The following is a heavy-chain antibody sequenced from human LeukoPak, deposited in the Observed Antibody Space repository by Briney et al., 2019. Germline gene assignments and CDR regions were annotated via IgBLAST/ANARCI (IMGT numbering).Heavy chain of an antibody. V-gene: IGHV3-30*03. CDR1: GFTFSSYS. J-gene: IGHJ4*02. D-gene: IGHD5-18*01. Sequence: GGSLRLSCAASGFTFSSYSMNWVRQAPGKGLEWVAVISYDGSNKYYADSVKGRFTISRDNSKNTLYLQMNSLRAEDTAVYYCARPHVDTALPNYWGQGTLVTVSS. CDR3: ARPHVDTALPNY. CDR2: ISYDGSNK.